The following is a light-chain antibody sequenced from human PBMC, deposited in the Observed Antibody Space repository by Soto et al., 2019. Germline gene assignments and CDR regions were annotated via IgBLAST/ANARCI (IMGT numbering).Light chain of an antibody. CDR1: SSNIGSTT. CDR2: NNN. J-gene: IGLJ3*02. V-gene: IGLV1-44*01. Sequence: QSVLTQPPSASATPGQRVTIDCSGSSSNIGSTTVKWYQQLPGTAPKLLIYNNNQRPSGVPDRFSGSKSGTSASLAISGLQSEDEADYYCAAWDDSLNGVVFGGGTKLTVL. CDR3: AAWDDSLNGVV.